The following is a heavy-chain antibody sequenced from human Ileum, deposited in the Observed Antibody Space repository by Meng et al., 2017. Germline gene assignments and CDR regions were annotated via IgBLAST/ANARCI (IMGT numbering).Heavy chain of an antibody. Sequence: QVQLQESGPGLVKPSQTLSRTCTVSGASLNSGGYYSSWIRQHPGKGLEWIGYIYYSGTAYYNPSLKSRASISLDTSKNQFSLQLSSVTAADTAVYYCARVLTAGPFDFWGQGMLVTVSS. CDR1: GASLNSGGYY. CDR2: IYYSGTA. J-gene: IGHJ4*02. D-gene: IGHD5-18*01. CDR3: ARVLTAGPFDF. V-gene: IGHV4-31*03.